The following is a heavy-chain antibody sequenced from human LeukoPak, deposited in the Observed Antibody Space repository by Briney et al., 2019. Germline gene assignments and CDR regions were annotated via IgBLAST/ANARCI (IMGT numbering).Heavy chain of an antibody. CDR1: GGSFSGYY. CDR3: ARDDYYDSSGYYSLWRRVDY. Sequence: SETLSLTCAVYGGSFSGYYWSWIRQPPGKGLEWIGEINHSGSTNYNPSLKSRVTISVDTSKNQFSLKLSSVTAADTAVYYCARDDYYDSSGYYSLWRRVDYWGQGTLVTASS. CDR2: INHSGST. D-gene: IGHD3-22*01. J-gene: IGHJ4*02. V-gene: IGHV4-34*01.